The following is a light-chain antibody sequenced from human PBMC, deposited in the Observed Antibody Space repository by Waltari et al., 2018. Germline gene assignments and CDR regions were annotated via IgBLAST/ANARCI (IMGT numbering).Light chain of an antibody. Sequence: QSALTQPASVSGSPGQSITIPCTGSSSDVGGYNYVSWYPQHPGKAPKLLIYDVNKWSSWVSNRFSGSKSGNTAFLAISGLQAEDEADYYCSSYRSTSYTGSDSHVVFGGGTKLTVL. V-gene: IGLV2-14*03. CDR1: SSDVGGYNY. J-gene: IGLJ2*01. CDR2: DVN. CDR3: SSYRSTSYTGSDSHVV.